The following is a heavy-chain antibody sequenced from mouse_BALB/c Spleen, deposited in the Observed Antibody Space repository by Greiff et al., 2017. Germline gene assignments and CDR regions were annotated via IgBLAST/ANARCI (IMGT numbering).Heavy chain of an antibody. CDR2: INPGSGGT. J-gene: IGHJ4*01. D-gene: IGHD2-4*01. V-gene: IGHV1-54*01. CDR1: GYAFTNYL. CDR3: ARMITTEDY. Sequence: QVQLQQSGAELVRPGTSVKVSCKASGYAFTNYLIEWVKQRPGQGLEWIGVINPGSGGTNYNEKFKGKATLTADKSSSTAYMQLSSLTSDDSAVYFCARMITTEDYWGQGTSVTVSS.